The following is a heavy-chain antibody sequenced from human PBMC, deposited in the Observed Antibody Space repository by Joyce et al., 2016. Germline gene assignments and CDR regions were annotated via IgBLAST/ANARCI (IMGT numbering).Heavy chain of an antibody. V-gene: IGHV1-46*01. Sequence: QVQLVQSGAEVKKPGASVKVSCKASGYTFTNYYMHWVRLAPGQGLEWMGIINPSGGSTNSAQKFQGRVTMTRDTSTSTVYMELSSLRSEDTAVYYCARDTAMATGYYYYGMDVWGQGTTVTVSS. CDR2: INPSGGST. CDR3: ARDTAMATGYYYYGMDV. CDR1: GYTFTNYY. J-gene: IGHJ6*02. D-gene: IGHD5-18*01.